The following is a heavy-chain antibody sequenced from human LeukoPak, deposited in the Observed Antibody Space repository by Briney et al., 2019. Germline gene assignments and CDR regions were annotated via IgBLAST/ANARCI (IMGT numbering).Heavy chain of an antibody. V-gene: IGHV3-9*01. J-gene: IGHJ4*02. CDR3: AKSPRAITMIVVVDY. CDR1: GFTFDDYA. D-gene: IGHD3-22*01. CDR2: ISWNSGSI. Sequence: GGSLRLSCAASGFTFDDYAMHWVRQAPGKGLEWVSGISWNSGSIGYADSVKGRFTISRDNSKNTLYLQMNSLRAEDTAVYYCAKSPRAITMIVVVDYWGQGTLVTVSS.